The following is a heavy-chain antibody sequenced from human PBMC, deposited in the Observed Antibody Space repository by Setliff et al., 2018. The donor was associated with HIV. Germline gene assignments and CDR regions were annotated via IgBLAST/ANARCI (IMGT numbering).Heavy chain of an antibody. V-gene: IGHV3-48*03. Sequence: GSLRLSCAASGFTFSSYEMNWIRQAPGKGLEWVSYISSNSLTIYYADSVKGRFTISRDNAKNSLYLQMDSLRVEDTAVYYCARPFDQWGQGALVTVSS. J-gene: IGHJ4*02. CDR2: ISSNSLTI. CDR1: GFTFSSYE. CDR3: ARPFDQ.